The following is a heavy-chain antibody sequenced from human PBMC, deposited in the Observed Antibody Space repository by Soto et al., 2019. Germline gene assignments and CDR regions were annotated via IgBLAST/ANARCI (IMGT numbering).Heavy chain of an antibody. Sequence: ASVKVSCKASGYTFTSYYMHWVRQAPGQGLEWMGIINPSGGSTSYAQKFQGRVTMTRDTSTSTVYMELSSLRSEDTAVYYCARDCDFWSGYHERHGMDVWGQGTTVTVSS. V-gene: IGHV1-46*01. CDR2: INPSGGST. D-gene: IGHD3-3*01. CDR3: ARDCDFWSGYHERHGMDV. J-gene: IGHJ6*02. CDR1: GYTFTSYY.